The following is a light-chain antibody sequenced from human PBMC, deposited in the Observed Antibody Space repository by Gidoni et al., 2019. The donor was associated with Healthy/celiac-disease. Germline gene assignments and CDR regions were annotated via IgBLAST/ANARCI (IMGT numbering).Light chain of an antibody. J-gene: IGKJ2*01. CDR2: WAS. CDR3: QQYYSTPYT. Sequence: DIVMTQYQASLAVSLGERATINCKSSQSVLYSSNNKNYLAWYQQKPGQPPKLLIYWASTRESGVPDRFSGSGSGTDFTLTISSLQAEDVAVYYCQQYYSTPYTFGQGPKLEIK. V-gene: IGKV4-1*01. CDR1: QSVLYSSNNKNY.